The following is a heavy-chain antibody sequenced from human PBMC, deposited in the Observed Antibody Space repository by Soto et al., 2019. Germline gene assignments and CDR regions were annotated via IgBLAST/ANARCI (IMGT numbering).Heavy chain of an antibody. CDR1: GVSIRSYY. CDR2: IYYSGST. V-gene: IGHV4-59*01. CDR3: AGVSGSGPVNWLDP. J-gene: IGHJ5*02. D-gene: IGHD3-10*01. Sequence: QVQLQESGPGLVKPSETLSLTCTVSGVSIRSYYWSWIRQPPGKGLEWIGYIYYSGSTNYNPSLKSRVTISVDTSKNQFSLKLTSVTAADTAVYYCAGVSGSGPVNWLDPWGQGTLVTVSS.